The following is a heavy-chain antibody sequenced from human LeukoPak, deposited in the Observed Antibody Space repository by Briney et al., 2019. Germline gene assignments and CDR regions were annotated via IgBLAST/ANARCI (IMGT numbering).Heavy chain of an antibody. CDR1: GYSFTSYW. Sequence: GESLKISCKGSGYSFTSYWIGWVRQMPGKGLEWMGIIYPGDSDTRYSPSFQGQVTISADKSISTAYLQWSSLKASDTAIYYCARWGTMVRGVTNPFDYWGQGTLITVSS. D-gene: IGHD3-10*01. CDR2: IYPGDSDT. J-gene: IGHJ4*02. V-gene: IGHV5-51*01. CDR3: ARWGTMVRGVTNPFDY.